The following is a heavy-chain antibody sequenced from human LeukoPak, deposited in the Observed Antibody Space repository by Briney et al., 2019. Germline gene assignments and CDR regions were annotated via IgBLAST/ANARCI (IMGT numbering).Heavy chain of an antibody. Sequence: ASVKVFCKASGYTFIGYYMHWVRQAPGQGLEWMGWINPNSGGSNYAQRFQGRVTMTRDTSISTAYVELSRLRSDDTAVYYCARGLSHFQYYYMDVWGKGTTVTVSS. J-gene: IGHJ6*03. D-gene: IGHD3-16*02. CDR1: GYTFIGYY. CDR3: ARGLSHFQYYYMDV. V-gene: IGHV1-2*02. CDR2: INPNSGGS.